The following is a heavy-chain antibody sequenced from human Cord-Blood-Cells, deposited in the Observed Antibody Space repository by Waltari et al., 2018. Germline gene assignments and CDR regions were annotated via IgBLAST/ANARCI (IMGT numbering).Heavy chain of an antibody. D-gene: IGHD1-26*01. CDR2: IYYSGST. CDR1: GGSISSYY. J-gene: IGHJ4*02. CDR3: ARDSSGSYYDY. V-gene: IGHV4-59*01. Sequence: QVQLQELGPGLVKPSETLSLTCTVSGGSISSYYWSWIRQPPGKGLEWIGYIYYSGSTNYNPSLKSRVTISVDTSKNQFSLKLSSVTAADTAVYYCARDSSGSYYDYWGQGTLVTVSS.